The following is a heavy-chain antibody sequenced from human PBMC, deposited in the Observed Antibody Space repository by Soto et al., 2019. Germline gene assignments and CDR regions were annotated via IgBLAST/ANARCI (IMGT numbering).Heavy chain of an antibody. CDR1: GFTVSSNF. Sequence: LRLSCAASGFTVSSNFMSRVRQAPGKGLEWVSVIYGGGSTYYADSVKGRFTISRDNSKNTVYLQMSSLRVEDTAIYYCAKGGWNYWFDPWGQGTLVTVSS. CDR3: AKGGWNYWFDP. J-gene: IGHJ5*02. D-gene: IGHD1-7*01. V-gene: IGHV3-53*01. CDR2: IYGGGST.